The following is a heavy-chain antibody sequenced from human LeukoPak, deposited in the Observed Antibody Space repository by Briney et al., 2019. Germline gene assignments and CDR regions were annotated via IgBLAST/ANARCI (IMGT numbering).Heavy chain of an antibody. CDR2: IYYSGII. CDR1: GGSISNAY. D-gene: IGHD6-19*01. J-gene: IGHJ4*02. CDR3: ARDLERAVAVD. Sequence: SETLSLTCTVSGGSISNAYWSWIRQPPGKALEWIGYIYYSGIIKYNPSLKSRATISVDTSQNQFSLKLSSVTAADTAVYYCARDLERAVAVDWGQGTLVTVSS. V-gene: IGHV4-59*01.